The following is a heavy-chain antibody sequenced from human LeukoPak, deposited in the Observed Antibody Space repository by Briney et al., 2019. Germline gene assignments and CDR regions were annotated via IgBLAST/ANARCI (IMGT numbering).Heavy chain of an antibody. D-gene: IGHD6-13*01. CDR3: AREVIAAAGTEVGVDY. V-gene: IGHV3-30*03. CDR1: GFTFSSYG. CDR2: ISYDGSNK. Sequence: GGSLRLSCAASGFTFSSYGMHWVRQAPGKGLEWVAVISYDGSNKYYADSVKGRFTISRDNSKNTLYLQMNSQRAEDTAVYYCAREVIAAAGTEVGVDYWGQGTLVTVSS. J-gene: IGHJ4*02.